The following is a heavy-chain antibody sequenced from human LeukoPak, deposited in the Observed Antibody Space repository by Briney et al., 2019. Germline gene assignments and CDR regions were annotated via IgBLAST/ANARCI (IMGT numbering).Heavy chain of an antibody. Sequence: GGSLRLSCAASGFTFSSYTMNWVRQAPGKGLEWVSSISSGGTYKYYADSVKGRFTISRDNAQNSLYLQMNSLRAEDSSVYYCARPTTVTTISADAFDIWGQGTMVTVSS. J-gene: IGHJ3*02. CDR2: ISSGGTYK. D-gene: IGHD4-17*01. V-gene: IGHV3-21*01. CDR3: ARPTTVTTISADAFDI. CDR1: GFTFSSYT.